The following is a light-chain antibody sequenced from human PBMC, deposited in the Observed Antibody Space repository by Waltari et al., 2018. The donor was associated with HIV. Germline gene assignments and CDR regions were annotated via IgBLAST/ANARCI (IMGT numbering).Light chain of an antibody. CDR2: GAS. J-gene: IGKJ1*01. V-gene: IGKV3-20*01. CDR1: QIVSSAY. Sequence: EIVLTQSPGTLSLSPGERATLSCRASQIVSSAYLAWYQQKPGQAPRLLIYGASTRATGVPDRFSGSGFGTDFTLTISRLEPEDFAVYYCQQYDNSPETFGQGARVEI. CDR3: QQYDNSPET.